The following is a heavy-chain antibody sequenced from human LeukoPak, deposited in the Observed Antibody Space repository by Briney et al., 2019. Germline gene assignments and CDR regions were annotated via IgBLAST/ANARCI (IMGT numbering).Heavy chain of an antibody. V-gene: IGHV1-8*03. CDR1: GYTFTSYD. D-gene: IGHD3-3*01. CDR2: MNPNSGNA. Sequence: ASVKVSCKASGYTFTSYDINWVRQATGQGLEWMGWMNPNSGNAGYAQKFQGRVTITRNTSISTAYMELSSLRSEDTAVYYCARGPSALRFLEWLPRSTWFDPWGQGTLVTVSS. J-gene: IGHJ5*02. CDR3: ARGPSALRFLEWLPRSTWFDP.